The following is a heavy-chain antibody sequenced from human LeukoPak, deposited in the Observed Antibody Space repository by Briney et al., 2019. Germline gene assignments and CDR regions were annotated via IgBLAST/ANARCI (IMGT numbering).Heavy chain of an antibody. CDR2: IKQDESEK. CDR3: ARGATGSFRYSSGWPGDS. D-gene: IGHD6-19*01. J-gene: IGHJ4*02. Sequence: GGSLRLSCIASGFTFSDYWMSWVRQAPGKGLEWVANIKQDESEKYYVDSVKGRFTISRDNAKNSLYLQMTSLRAEDTAVFYCARGATGSFRYSSGWPGDSWGQGTLDTVSS. CDR1: GFTFSDYW. V-gene: IGHV3-7*01.